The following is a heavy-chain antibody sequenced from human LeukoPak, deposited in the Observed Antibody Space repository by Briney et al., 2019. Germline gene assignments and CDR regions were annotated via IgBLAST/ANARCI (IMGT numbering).Heavy chain of an antibody. D-gene: IGHD4-17*01. Sequence: SETLSLTCAVYGGSFSDYCWSWIRQPPGKGLEWIGEINHSGSTDYNPSLKSRVTISVDTSKNQFSLKLSSVTAADTAVYYCARDPFRPYGDYGYWGQGTLVTVSS. CDR1: GGSFSDYC. CDR3: ARDPFRPYGDYGY. J-gene: IGHJ4*02. CDR2: INHSGST. V-gene: IGHV4-34*01.